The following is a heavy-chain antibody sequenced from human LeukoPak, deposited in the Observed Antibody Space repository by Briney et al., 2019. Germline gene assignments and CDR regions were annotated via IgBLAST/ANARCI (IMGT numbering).Heavy chain of an antibody. CDR1: GFTFSSYS. D-gene: IGHD6-19*01. V-gene: IGHV3-21*01. CDR3: ARGSSLVAGFYYGMDV. CDR2: ISSSSYI. J-gene: IGHJ6*04. Sequence: GGSLRLSCAASGFTFSSYSMNWVRQAPGKGLEWVSSISSSSYIYYADSVKGRFTISRDNAKNSLYLHMNSLRAEDTAVYYCARGSSLVAGFYYGMDVWGKGTTVTVSS.